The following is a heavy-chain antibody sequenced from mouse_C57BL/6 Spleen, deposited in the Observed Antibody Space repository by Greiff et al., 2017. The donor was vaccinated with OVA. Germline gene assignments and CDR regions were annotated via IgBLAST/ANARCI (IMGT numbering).Heavy chain of an antibody. D-gene: IGHD1-1*01. J-gene: IGHJ4*01. V-gene: IGHV1-55*01. CDR2: IYPGSGST. CDR1: GYTFTSYW. Sequence: VQLQQPGAELVKPGASVKMSCKASGYTFTSYWITWVKQRPGQGLEWIGDIYPGSGSTNYNEKFKSKATLTVDTSSSTAYMQLSSLTSEDSAVYYCARWDYYGSSLYAMDYWGQGTSVTVSS. CDR3: ARWDYYGSSLYAMDY.